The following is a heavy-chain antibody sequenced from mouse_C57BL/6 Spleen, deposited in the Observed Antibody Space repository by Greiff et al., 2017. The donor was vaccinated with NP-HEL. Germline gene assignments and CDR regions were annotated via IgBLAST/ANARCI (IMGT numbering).Heavy chain of an antibody. CDR1: GFTFSSYG. V-gene: IGHV5-6*01. J-gene: IGHJ2*01. CDR3: ARLTGNYFDY. Sequence: EVMLVESGGDLVKPGGSLKLSCAASGFTFSSYGMSWVRQTPDKRLEWVATISSGGSYTYYPDSVKGRFTISRDNAKNTLYLQMSSLKSEDTAMYYCARLTGNYFDYWGQGTTLTVSS. CDR2: ISSGGSYT.